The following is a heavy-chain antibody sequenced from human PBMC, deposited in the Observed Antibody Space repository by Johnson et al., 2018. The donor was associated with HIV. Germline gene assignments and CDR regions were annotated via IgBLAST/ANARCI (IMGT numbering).Heavy chain of an antibody. J-gene: IGHJ3*02. D-gene: IGHD3-22*01. CDR1: GFTFDDYA. Sequence: VQLVESGGVVVQPGGSLRLSCAASGFTFDDYAMHWVRQAPGKGLEWVSLISWDGGSTYYADSVKGRFTISRDNSKNSLYLQMNSLRAEATALYYCASSLHYYYSSGYRGAFDIWGQGTMVTVSS. V-gene: IGHV3-43D*03. CDR3: ASSLHYYYSSGYRGAFDI. CDR2: ISWDGGST.